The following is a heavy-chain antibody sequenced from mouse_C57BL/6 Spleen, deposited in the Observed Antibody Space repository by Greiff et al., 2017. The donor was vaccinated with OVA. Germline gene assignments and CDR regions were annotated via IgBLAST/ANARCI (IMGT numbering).Heavy chain of an antibody. J-gene: IGHJ1*03. D-gene: IGHD1-1*01. CDR2: IDPSDSYT. CDR1: GYTFTSYW. Sequence: QVQLQQPGAELVMPGASVKLSCKASGYTFTSYWMHWVKQRPGQGLEWIGEIDPSDSYTNYNQKFKGKSTLTVDKSSSTAYMQLSSLTSEDSAVYYCARYLITTGVKGRYVDVWGTGTTVTVAS. CDR3: ARYLITTGVKGRYVDV. V-gene: IGHV1-69*01.